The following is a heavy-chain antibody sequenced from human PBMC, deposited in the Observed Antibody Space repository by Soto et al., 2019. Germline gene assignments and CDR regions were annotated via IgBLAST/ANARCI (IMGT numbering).Heavy chain of an antibody. D-gene: IGHD5-12*01. J-gene: IGHJ4*02. CDR2: IYNSGST. CDR3: ARNGDGYTVFDF. V-gene: IGHV4-59*13. CDR1: GGSISSYY. Sequence: PSETLSLTCTVSGGSISSYYWSWIRQPPGKGLEWIGYIYNSGSTNYNPSRKSRVTISLDTSKNQYSLKLSSVTAADTAVYYCARNGDGYTVFDFWGPGTLVTVSS.